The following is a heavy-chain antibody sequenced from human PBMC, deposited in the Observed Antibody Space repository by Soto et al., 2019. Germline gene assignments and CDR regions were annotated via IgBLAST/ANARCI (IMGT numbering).Heavy chain of an antibody. V-gene: IGHV3-21*01. CDR1: GFTFSSYS. CDR2: ITSSTSYI. Sequence: EVQLVESGGGLVKPGGSLRLSCAASGFTFSSYSMNWVRQAPGKGLELVSSITSSTSYIYYADSVKGRFTISRDNAKNSLYLQMNSLRAEDTAVYYCARDDTYGMDVWGQGTTVTVSS. J-gene: IGHJ6*02. CDR3: ARDDTYGMDV.